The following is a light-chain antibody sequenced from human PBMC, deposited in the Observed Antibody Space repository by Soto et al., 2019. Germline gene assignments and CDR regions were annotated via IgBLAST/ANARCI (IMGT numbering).Light chain of an antibody. V-gene: IGKV1-39*01. CDR2: VAS. Sequence: DIQMTQSPSSLSASVGDRVTITCRASQTIGTYLNWYQQTPGKAPKLLIYVASSLQSGVPSRFSGRGSGTDFTLTISSLQPEDFATYHCQQSFTTPFTFGPGTKVDIK. CDR3: QQSFTTPFT. J-gene: IGKJ3*01. CDR1: QTIGTY.